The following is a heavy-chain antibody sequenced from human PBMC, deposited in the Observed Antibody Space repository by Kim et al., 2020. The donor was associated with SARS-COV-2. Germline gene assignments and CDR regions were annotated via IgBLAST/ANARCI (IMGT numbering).Heavy chain of an antibody. CDR1: GFTFNNYY. J-gene: IGHJ4*02. D-gene: IGHD3-16*01. CDR3: ARHGGVFFDF. V-gene: IGHV3-7*01. Sequence: GGSLRLSCAATGFTFNNYYMTWVRQAPGKGLEWVAQITPDGRGTNYEDSLEGRFTISRDNAKNSLYLQLHSLRAEDTAVYYCARHGGVFFDFWGQGTLVT. CDR2: ITPDGRGT.